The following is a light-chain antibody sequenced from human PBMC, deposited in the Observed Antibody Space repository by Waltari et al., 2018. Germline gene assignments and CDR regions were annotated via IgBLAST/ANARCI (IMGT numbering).Light chain of an antibody. Sequence: QSALTQPASVSGSPGPSITISCTGTISDVGGYNYASWYQQHPGKAPKLMIYEVSNRPSGVSNRFSGSKSGNTASLTISGLQAEDEADYSCSSYTSSSTVVFGGGTKLTVL. CDR1: ISDVGGYNY. CDR2: EVS. V-gene: IGLV2-14*01. J-gene: IGLJ2*01. CDR3: SSYTSSSTVV.